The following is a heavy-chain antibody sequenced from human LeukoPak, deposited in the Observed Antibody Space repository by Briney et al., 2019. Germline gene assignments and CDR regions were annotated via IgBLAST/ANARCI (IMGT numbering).Heavy chain of an antibody. Sequence: GGSLRLSCAASGFTFSSYATSWVRQAPGKGLEWVSAISGSGGSTYYADSVKGRFTISRDNSKNTLYLQMNSLRAEDTAVYYCAKEDGVPTVTILNRFDPWGQGTLVTVSS. D-gene: IGHD4-17*01. CDR3: AKEDGVPTVTILNRFDP. CDR1: GFTFSSYA. J-gene: IGHJ5*02. CDR2: ISGSGGST. V-gene: IGHV3-23*01.